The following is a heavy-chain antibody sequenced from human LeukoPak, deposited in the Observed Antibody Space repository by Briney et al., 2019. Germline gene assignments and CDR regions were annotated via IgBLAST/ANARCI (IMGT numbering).Heavy chain of an antibody. D-gene: IGHD1-26*01. CDR1: GGSISSYY. Sequence: SETLSLTCTVSGGSISSYYWSWIRQPAGKGLEWIGRIYTSGSTNYNPSLKSRVTISVDTSKNQFSLKLSSVTAADTAVYYCARHWELLEGDYYYYYMDVWGKGTMVTVSS. CDR3: ARHWELLEGDYYYYYMDV. CDR2: IYTSGST. J-gene: IGHJ6*03. V-gene: IGHV4-4*07.